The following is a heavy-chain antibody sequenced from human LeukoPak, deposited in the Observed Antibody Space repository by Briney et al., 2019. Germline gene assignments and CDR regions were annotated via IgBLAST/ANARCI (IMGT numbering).Heavy chain of an antibody. J-gene: IGHJ5*02. D-gene: IGHD2-2*01. CDR2: ISGSGGST. CDR3: ATKGPIVVVPAAYRYNWFDP. Sequence: PGGSLRLSCAASGFTFSSYAMSWVRQAPGKGLEWVSAISGSGGSTYYADSVKGRFTISRDNSKNTLYLQMNSLRAEDTAVYYCATKGPIVVVPAAYRYNWFDPWGQGTLVTVSS. CDR1: GFTFSSYA. V-gene: IGHV3-23*01.